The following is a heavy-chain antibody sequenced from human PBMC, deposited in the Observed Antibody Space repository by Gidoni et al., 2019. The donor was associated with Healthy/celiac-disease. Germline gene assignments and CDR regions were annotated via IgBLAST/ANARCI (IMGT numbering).Heavy chain of an antibody. V-gene: IGHV4-34*01. D-gene: IGHD6-6*01. Sequence: QVQLQQWGAGLLKPSETLSLTCAVYGGSFSGYYWSWIRQPPGKGLEWIGEINHSGSTNYNPSLKSRVTISLDTSKNQFSLKLSSVTAADTAVYYCARLNSSSYRHRGEFDYWGQGTLVTVSS. J-gene: IGHJ4*02. CDR1: GGSFSGYY. CDR2: INHSGST. CDR3: ARLNSSSYRHRGEFDY.